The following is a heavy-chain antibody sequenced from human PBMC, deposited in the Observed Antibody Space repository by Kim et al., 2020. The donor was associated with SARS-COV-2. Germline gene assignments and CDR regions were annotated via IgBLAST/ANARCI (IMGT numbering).Heavy chain of an antibody. V-gene: IGHV3-23*01. Sequence: GGSLRLSCAASGFTVGIYGMSWVRQAPGKGLEWVSSIKGSGETTDYADSVKGRFTIYRDNSKNMVYLQMNSLRVDDTAVYYCARGRYYNEHWGQGTLVNVSS. CDR1: GFTVGIYG. CDR3: ARGRYYNEH. CDR2: IKGSGETT. J-gene: IGHJ4*02. D-gene: IGHD3-10*01.